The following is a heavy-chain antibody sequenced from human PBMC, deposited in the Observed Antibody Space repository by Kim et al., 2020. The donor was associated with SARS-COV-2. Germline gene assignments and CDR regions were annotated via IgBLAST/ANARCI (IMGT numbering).Heavy chain of an antibody. V-gene: IGHV3-74*01. Sequence: ADSVKGRFTDSRDNAKNTLYLQMNSLRPEDTAMYFCTRVQSGLAGAFDIWGQGTMVTVSS. D-gene: IGHD1-26*01. J-gene: IGHJ3*02. CDR3: TRVQSGLAGAFDI.